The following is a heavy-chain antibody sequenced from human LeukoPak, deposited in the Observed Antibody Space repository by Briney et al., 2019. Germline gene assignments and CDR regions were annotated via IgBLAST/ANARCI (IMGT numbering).Heavy chain of an antibody. CDR1: GFTFSSYA. V-gene: IGHV3-23*01. CDR2: ISGSGGST. D-gene: IGHD5-18*01. J-gene: IGHJ4*02. CDR3: ANGPKAIQLTY. Sequence: GGSLRLSCAASGFTFSSYAMSWVRQAPGKGLEWVSAISGSGGSTYYADSVKGRFTISRDNSKNTLYLQMNSLRAEDTAVYYCANGPKAIQLTYWGQGTLVTVSS.